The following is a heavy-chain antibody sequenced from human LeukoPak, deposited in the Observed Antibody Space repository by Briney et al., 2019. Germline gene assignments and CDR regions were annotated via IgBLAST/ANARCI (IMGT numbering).Heavy chain of an antibody. CDR3: ARGLREWLRWNYYYYYMDV. J-gene: IGHJ6*03. D-gene: IGHD5-12*01. CDR2: IYYSGST. Sequence: SETLSLTCTVSGGSISSSSYYWGWIRQPPGKGLEWIGSIYYSGSTYYNPSLKSRVTISVDTSKNQFSLKLSSVTAADTAVYYCARGLREWLRWNYYYYYMDVWGKGTTVIVSS. V-gene: IGHV4-39*07. CDR1: GGSISSSSYY.